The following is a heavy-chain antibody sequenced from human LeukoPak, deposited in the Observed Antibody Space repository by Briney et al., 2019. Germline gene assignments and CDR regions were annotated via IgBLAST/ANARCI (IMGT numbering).Heavy chain of an antibody. D-gene: IGHD3-10*01. J-gene: IGHJ4*02. CDR1: GYSFTSYW. CDR2: IYPGDSDT. V-gene: IGHV5-51*01. CDR3: ARHVPAGVVHY. Sequence: GESLKISFKGSGYSFTSYWIGWVRQMPGKGLEWMGIIYPGDSDTRYSPSFQGQVTISADKSISTAYLQWRSLKVSHTAMYYCARHVPAGVVHYWAQGTVVTVSS.